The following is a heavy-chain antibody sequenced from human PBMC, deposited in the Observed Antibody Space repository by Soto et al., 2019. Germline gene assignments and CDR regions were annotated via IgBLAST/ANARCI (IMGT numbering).Heavy chain of an antibody. CDR1: GGSISSSSYY. V-gene: IGHV4-39*01. D-gene: IGHD3-22*01. J-gene: IGHJ5*02. CDR3: ARRLDYYDSSGSLHNWFDP. CDR2: IYYSGST. Sequence: SETLSLTCTVSGGSISSSSYYWGWIRQPPGKGLEWIGSIYYSGSTYYNPSLKSRVTISVDTSKNQFSLKLSSVTAADTAVYYCARRLDYYDSSGSLHNWFDPWGQGTLVTVSS.